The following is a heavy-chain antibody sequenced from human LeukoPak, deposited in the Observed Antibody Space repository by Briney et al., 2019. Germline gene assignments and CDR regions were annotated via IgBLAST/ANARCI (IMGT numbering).Heavy chain of an antibody. D-gene: IGHD6-19*01. J-gene: IGHJ5*02. V-gene: IGHV3-23*01. Sequence: PGGSLRLSCAASGFTFSSYAMSWVRQAPGKGLEWVSAISGSGGSTYYADSVKGRFTISRDNSKNTLYLQMNSLRAEDTAVYYCARKEVAGTFFWFDPWGQGTLVTVSS. CDR3: ARKEVAGTFFWFDP. CDR2: ISGSGGST. CDR1: GFTFSSYA.